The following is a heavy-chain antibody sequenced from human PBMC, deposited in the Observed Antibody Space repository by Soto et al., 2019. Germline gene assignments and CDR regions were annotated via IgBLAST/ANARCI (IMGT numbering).Heavy chain of an antibody. Sequence: EVQLVESGGGLVQPGGALRLSCVASGFTFNAYWMHWVRQAPGKGLVWVARINGDGRTTTYADSVQGRFTSSRANARNTLYLHLSSLRPEDTALYYCARGYSSGPDSWGQGTLVTVSS. CDR3: ARGYSSGPDS. V-gene: IGHV3-74*01. CDR1: GFTFNAYW. CDR2: INGDGRTT. D-gene: IGHD6-19*01. J-gene: IGHJ4*02.